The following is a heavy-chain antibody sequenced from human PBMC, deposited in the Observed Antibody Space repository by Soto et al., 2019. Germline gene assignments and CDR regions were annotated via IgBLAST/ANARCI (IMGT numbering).Heavy chain of an antibody. J-gene: IGHJ6*02. CDR2: ISSSSSYI. Sequence: GGSLRLSCAASGFTFSSYSMNWVRQAPGKGLEWVSSISSSSSYIYYADSVKGRFTISRDNAKNSLYLQMNSLRAEDTAVYYCARDSMVRGVYYYGMDVWGQGTTVTVSS. CDR3: ARDSMVRGVYYYGMDV. D-gene: IGHD3-10*01. CDR1: GFTFSSYS. V-gene: IGHV3-21*01.